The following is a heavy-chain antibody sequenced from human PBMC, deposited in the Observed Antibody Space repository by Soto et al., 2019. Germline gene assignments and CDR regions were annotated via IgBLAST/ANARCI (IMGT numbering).Heavy chain of an antibody. CDR1: GYTFTSYY. Sequence: ASVKVSCKASGYTFTSYYMHWVRQAPGQGLEWMGIINPSGGSTSYAQRFQGRVTMTRDTSTSTVYMELSSLRSEDTAVYYCARERRNTIYYYYGMDVWGQGTTVTVSS. CDR3: ARERRNTIYYYYGMDV. CDR2: INPSGGST. V-gene: IGHV1-46*01. J-gene: IGHJ6*02. D-gene: IGHD3-3*01.